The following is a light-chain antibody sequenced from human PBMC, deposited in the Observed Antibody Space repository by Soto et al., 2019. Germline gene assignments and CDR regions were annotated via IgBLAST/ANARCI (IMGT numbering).Light chain of an antibody. CDR1: QSVISN. Sequence: EMVMTQSPVTLSVSPGESATLSCRASQSVISNLAWYQQKPGQAPRLLIYGASTRATGIPDRFSGSGSGTEFTLTISSLQSGDFAVYYCQQYVSSPPSITFGQGTRLEIK. J-gene: IGKJ5*01. CDR2: GAS. CDR3: QQYVSSPPSIT. V-gene: IGKV3-15*01.